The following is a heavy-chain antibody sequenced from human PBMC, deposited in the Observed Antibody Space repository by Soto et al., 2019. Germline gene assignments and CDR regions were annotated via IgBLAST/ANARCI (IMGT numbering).Heavy chain of an antibody. V-gene: IGHV4-59*01. CDR2: IYYSGST. CDR1: GGSISSYC. Sequence: SETLSLTCTVSGGSISSYCWSWIRQPPGKGLEWIGYIYYSGSTNYNPSLKSRVTISVDTSKNQFSLKLSSVTAADTAVYYCARGVLGSVSAMDPVYWSSTGCYIKGAFDIWGQGTMVTVSS. J-gene: IGHJ3*02. D-gene: IGHD2-2*02. CDR3: ARGVLGSVSAMDPVYWSSTGCYIKGAFDI.